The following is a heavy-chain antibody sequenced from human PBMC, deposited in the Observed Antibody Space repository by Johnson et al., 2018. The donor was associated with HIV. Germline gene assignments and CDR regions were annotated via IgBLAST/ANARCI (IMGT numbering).Heavy chain of an antibody. CDR1: GFTVSSNY. CDR3: ARLGLTDAFDI. D-gene: IGHD2-8*01. Sequence: VQLVESGGGLVQPGGSLRLSCAASGFTVSSNYMSWVRQAPVKGLEWVSVIYSGGSPYYADSVKGRFTISRDNSKNTLYLQMNSLRAEDTAVYYCARLGLTDAFDIWGQGTMVTVSP. J-gene: IGHJ3*02. CDR2: IYSGGSP. V-gene: IGHV3-66*01.